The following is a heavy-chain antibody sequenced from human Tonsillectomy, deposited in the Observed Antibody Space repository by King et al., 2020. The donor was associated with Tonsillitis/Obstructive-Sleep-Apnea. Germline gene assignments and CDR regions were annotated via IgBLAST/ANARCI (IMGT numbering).Heavy chain of an antibody. J-gene: IGHJ4*02. CDR1: GFTFSSYA. CDR2: ISVSGAST. CDR3: ASAPVVAVYCHDH. D-gene: IGHD2-15*01. V-gene: IGHV3-23*04. Sequence: VQLVESGGGLVQPGGSLRLSCAASGFTFSSYAMSWVRQAPGKGLEWVSAISVSGASTYYAHPVKGRFTISRDNSKNTLYLQMNSLRAEDTAVYYCASAPVVAVYCHDHWGQGPLVTVSS.